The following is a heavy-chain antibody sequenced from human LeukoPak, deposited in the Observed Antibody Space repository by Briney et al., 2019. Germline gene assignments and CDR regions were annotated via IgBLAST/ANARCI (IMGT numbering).Heavy chain of an antibody. CDR2: ISAAGCST. Sequence: PGGSLRLSCAPSGFTFSSYAMSWVRQAPGKGLEWVAAISAAGCSTYYADSVKGRFTISRDNSKSTLYLQMNSLRAEDTTVYYCARPDCSSTSCYRPVYWGQGTLVTVSS. D-gene: IGHD2-2*02. V-gene: IGHV3-23*01. J-gene: IGHJ4*02. CDR3: ARPDCSSTSCYRPVY. CDR1: GFTFSSYA.